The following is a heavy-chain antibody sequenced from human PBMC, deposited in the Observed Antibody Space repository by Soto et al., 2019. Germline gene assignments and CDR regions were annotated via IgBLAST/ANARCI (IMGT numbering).Heavy chain of an antibody. J-gene: IGHJ2*01. D-gene: IGHD4-17*01. CDR1: GFPFSSSV. CDR2: IVVGSGHT. CDR3: ATLNYGDYWDIDV. V-gene: IGHV1-58*01. Sequence: QMQLVQSGPEVKKPGTSVKVSCKASGFPFSSSVVQWVRQGRGQRLEWIGWIVVGSGHTKYAQKIQESVSITRHMSTSTAHLDLTSRRSEDIAMYYCATLNYGDYWDIDVGGRGTLVTV.